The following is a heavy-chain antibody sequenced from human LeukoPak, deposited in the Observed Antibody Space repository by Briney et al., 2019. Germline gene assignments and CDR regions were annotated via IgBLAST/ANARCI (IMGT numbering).Heavy chain of an antibody. V-gene: IGHV4-59*01. D-gene: IGHD1-1*01. CDR1: GGSISSYY. CDR2: IYYSGST. CDR3: ARVPGGALNWFDP. Sequence: SETLSLTCTVSGGSISSYYWSWIRQPPGKGLEWIGYIYYSGSTNYNPSLKSRVTISVDTSKNQFSLKLSSVTAADTAVYFCARVPGGALNWFDPWGQGTLVTVSS. J-gene: IGHJ5*02.